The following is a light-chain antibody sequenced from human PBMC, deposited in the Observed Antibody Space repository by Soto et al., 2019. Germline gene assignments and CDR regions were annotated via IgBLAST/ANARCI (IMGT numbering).Light chain of an antibody. CDR3: QQYGTSEIT. CDR1: QSISSW. Sequence: DLQMTQSPSTLSAYVADRVTITCRASQSISSWLAWYQQKPGKAPKLLIYDASSLESGVPSRFSGSGSGTEITLTISRLEPEDFAVFFCQQYGTSEITFGQGTRLEIK. J-gene: IGKJ5*01. CDR2: DAS. V-gene: IGKV1-5*01.